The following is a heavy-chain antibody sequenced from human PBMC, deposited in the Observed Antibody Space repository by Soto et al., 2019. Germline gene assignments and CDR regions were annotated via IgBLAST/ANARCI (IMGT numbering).Heavy chain of an antibody. CDR1: GFSLTTRSVG. CDR2: IYWDDDG. Sequence: QITLKESGPTLVKPTETLTLTCSFSGFSLTTRSVGVAWVRQPPGKALEWLALIYWDDDGRYIPSLQSRLAITKDTSRNQVALTVANVDPGDTATYYCVHTIDWRYYFDSWGQGILVTVSS. J-gene: IGHJ4*02. D-gene: IGHD3-16*02. CDR3: VHTIDWRYYFDS. V-gene: IGHV2-5*02.